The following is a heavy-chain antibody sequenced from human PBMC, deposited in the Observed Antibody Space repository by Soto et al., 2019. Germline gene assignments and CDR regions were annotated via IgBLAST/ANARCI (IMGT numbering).Heavy chain of an antibody. J-gene: IGHJ4*02. V-gene: IGHV4-39*01. CDR2: IYYSGST. D-gene: IGHD6-13*01. CDR1: GGSISSSSYY. Sequence: SEPLSLTCTVSGGSISSSSYYWGWIRQPPGKGLEWIGSIYYSGSTYYNPSLKSRVTISVDTSKNQFSLKLSSVTAADTAVYYCARLRGSSWYFHYWGQGTLVTVSS. CDR3: ARLRGSSWYFHY.